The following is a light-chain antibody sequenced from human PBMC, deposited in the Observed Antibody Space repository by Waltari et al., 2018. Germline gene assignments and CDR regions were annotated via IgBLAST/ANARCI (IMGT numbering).Light chain of an antibody. CDR3: LLSYGDDQV. J-gene: IGLJ3*02. CDR2: DTT. V-gene: IGLV7-46*01. Sequence: QPVVTQEPSLPLSPGGTSPLPCGSTPGADPGGHYPSWFQQKPGQAPRALIYDTTDNYSWTPARFSGSLLGDKGALTLSGAQPEDEADYYCLLSYGDDQVFGGGTKLTVL. CDR1: PGADPGGHY.